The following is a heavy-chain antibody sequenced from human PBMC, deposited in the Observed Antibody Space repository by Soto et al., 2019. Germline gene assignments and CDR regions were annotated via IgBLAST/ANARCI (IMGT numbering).Heavy chain of an antibody. CDR1: GYSFTSDW. CDR2: IDPSDSYT. D-gene: IGHD4-17*01. J-gene: IGHJ4*02. CDR3: AAFPFDYGDTDFDY. V-gene: IGHV5-10-1*01. Sequence: GESLKISCKGSGYSFTSDWISWVRQMPGKGLEWMGRIDPSDSYTNYSPSFQGHVTISADKSISTAYLQWSSLKASDTAMYYCAAFPFDYGDTDFDYWGQGTLVSVSS.